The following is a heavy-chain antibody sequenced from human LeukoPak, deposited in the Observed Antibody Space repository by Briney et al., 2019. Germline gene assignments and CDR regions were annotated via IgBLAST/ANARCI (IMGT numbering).Heavy chain of an antibody. CDR3: ARNIVPAAVNYYYYGMDV. CDR1: GFTFSSYV. D-gene: IGHD2-2*01. CDR2: ISSSGSTI. J-gene: IGHJ6*04. Sequence: PGGSLRLSCAASGFTFSSYVMNWVRQAPGKGLEWVSHISSSGSTIYYADCVKGRFTISRDNAKNSLYLQMNSLRAEDTAVYYCARNIVPAAVNYYYYGMDVWGKGTTVTVSS. V-gene: IGHV3-48*03.